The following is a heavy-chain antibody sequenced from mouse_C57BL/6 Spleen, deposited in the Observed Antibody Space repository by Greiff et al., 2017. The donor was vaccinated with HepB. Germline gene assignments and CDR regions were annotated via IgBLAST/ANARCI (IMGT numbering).Heavy chain of an antibody. CDR2: IDPSDSYT. D-gene: IGHD1-1*01. Sequence: VQLQQPGAELVMPGASVKLSCKASGYTFTSYWMHWVKQRPGQGLEWIGEIDPSDSYTNYNQKFKGKSTLTVDKSSSTAYMQLSSLTSEDSAVYYWARPFYYYGSSPWFAYWGQGTLVTVSA. J-gene: IGHJ3*01. CDR3: ARPFYYYGSSPWFAY. V-gene: IGHV1-69*01. CDR1: GYTFTSYW.